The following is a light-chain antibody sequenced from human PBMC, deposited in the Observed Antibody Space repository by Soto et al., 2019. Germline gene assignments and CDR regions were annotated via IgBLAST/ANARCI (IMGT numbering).Light chain of an antibody. CDR1: RSDVGAYNY. J-gene: IGLJ1*01. CDR2: EVT. V-gene: IGLV2-14*01. CDR3: CSYAGDYMFV. Sequence: QSVLTQPASVSGSPGQSIAISCTGTRSDVGAYNYVSWYQQHPGKAPKLMISEVTNRPSGVSDRFSGSKSGNTASLTISGLQAEDEGDHYCCSYAGDYMFVFGTGTKVTV.